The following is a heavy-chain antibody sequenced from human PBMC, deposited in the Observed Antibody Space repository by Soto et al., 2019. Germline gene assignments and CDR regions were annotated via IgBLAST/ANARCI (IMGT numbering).Heavy chain of an antibody. CDR2: IYGGGST. V-gene: IGHV3-66*04. J-gene: IGHJ4*02. CDR1: GFTDSRNY. Sequence: EVQLVESGGGLVQPGESLRLSCAASGFTDSRNYMSWVRQAPGKGLEWVSVIYGGGSTYYAESVKGRFTISRDNSKKTLYLQMNSLSAEDTAVYYGSGPPPLYDSSGYYFYWGQGILVTVSS. D-gene: IGHD3-22*01. CDR3: SGPPPLYDSSGYYFY.